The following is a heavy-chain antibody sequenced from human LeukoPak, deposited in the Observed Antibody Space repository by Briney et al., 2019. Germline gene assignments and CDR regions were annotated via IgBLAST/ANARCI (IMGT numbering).Heavy chain of an antibody. CDR2: INPSGGTT. D-gene: IGHD2-21*02. CDR1: GYTFTGYY. V-gene: IGHV1-46*01. CDR3: ARDLVVVTGLRTRGSFDI. Sequence: ASVKVSCKASGYTFTGYYMHWVRRAPGQGLEWMGIINPSGGTTSYAQKFQGRVTVTRDTSTSTVYMELSSLRSEDTAVYYCARDLVVVTGLRTRGSFDIWGQGTMVTVSS. J-gene: IGHJ3*02.